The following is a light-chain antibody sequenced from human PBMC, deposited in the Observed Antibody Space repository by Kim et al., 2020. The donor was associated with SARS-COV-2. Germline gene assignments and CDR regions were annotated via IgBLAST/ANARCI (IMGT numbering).Light chain of an antibody. J-gene: IGLJ1*01. CDR3: QGWDTDTNHYV. CDR1: NIGGHS. CDR2: YDS. Sequence: SYELTQPPSVSVAPGQTARITCGGNNIGGHSVHWYQQKPGQAPVLVMYYDSDRPSGIPERFSGSKSANTATLTISRVEAEDEADYYCQGWDTDTNHYVFGGGTKVTVL. V-gene: IGLV3-21*01.